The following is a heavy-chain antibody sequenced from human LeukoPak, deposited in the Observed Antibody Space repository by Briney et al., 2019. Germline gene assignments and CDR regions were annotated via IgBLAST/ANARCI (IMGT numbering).Heavy chain of an antibody. CDR1: GFTFSSYW. CDR2: INSDGSST. Sequence: GGSLRLSCAASGFTFSSYWMHWVRQAPGKGLVWVSRINSDGSSTIYADSVKGRFTISRDNAKNTLYLQMNSLRAEDTAVYYCARADTAMVYDYFDYWGQGTLVTVSS. J-gene: IGHJ4*02. CDR3: ARADTAMVYDYFDY. D-gene: IGHD5-18*01. V-gene: IGHV3-74*01.